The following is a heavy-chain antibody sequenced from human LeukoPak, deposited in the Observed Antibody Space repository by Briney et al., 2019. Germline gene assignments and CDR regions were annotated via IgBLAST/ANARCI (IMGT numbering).Heavy chain of an antibody. Sequence: AGGSLRLSCAASGFTVSSSYMSWGRQGPGKGLEWGSVIYSVGSTYYADSVKGRFTISRDNSKNSLYIQMHGLRAEDTAIYYCARDSPDYGGKGFDYWGQGTLLTASS. V-gene: IGHV3-53*01. CDR2: IYSVGST. J-gene: IGHJ4*02. CDR1: GFTVSSSY. D-gene: IGHD4-23*01. CDR3: ARDSPDYGGKGFDY.